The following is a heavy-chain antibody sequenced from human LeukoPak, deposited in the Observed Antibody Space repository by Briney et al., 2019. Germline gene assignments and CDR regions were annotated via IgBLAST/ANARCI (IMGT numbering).Heavy chain of an antibody. V-gene: IGHV3-23*01. Sequence: QPGGSLRLSCAASGFTFSSFAMSWVRQAPGEGLEWVSAISGSGGSTYYADSVKGRFTISRDNSKNTLCLQMNSLRAEDTAVYYCAKATTYSGSIGGFDYWGQGTLVTVSS. CDR3: AKATTYSGSIGGFDY. CDR2: ISGSGGST. D-gene: IGHD1-26*01. CDR1: GFTFSSFA. J-gene: IGHJ4*02.